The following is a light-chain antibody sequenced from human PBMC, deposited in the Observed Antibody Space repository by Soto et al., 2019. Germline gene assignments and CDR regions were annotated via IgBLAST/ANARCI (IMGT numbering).Light chain of an antibody. CDR3: QQYGSSPGLYT. J-gene: IGKJ2*01. Sequence: EIVLTQSPGTLSLSPGERATLSCRASQSVSSSYLAWYQQKPGQAPRLLIYDASSRATGIPDRFSGSGSGTDFTPTISRLEPEGFAVYYCQQYGSSPGLYTFVQGTKLEIK. CDR1: QSVSSSY. CDR2: DAS. V-gene: IGKV3-20*01.